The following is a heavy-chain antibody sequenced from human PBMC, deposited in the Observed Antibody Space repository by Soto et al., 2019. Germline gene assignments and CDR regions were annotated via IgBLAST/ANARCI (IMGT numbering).Heavy chain of an antibody. CDR3: AKDYDFWSGCFDY. CDR1: GFTFDDDA. Sequence: EVQLVESGGGLVQPGRSLRLSCAASGFTFDDDAMHWVRQAPGKGLEWVSGISWTSGTIGYAVSVRGRFTISRDNAKNSLYLQMNSLRAEATALYYCAKDYDFWSGCFDYWGQGTLVTVSS. J-gene: IGHJ4*02. V-gene: IGHV3-9*01. CDR2: ISWTSGTI. D-gene: IGHD3-3*01.